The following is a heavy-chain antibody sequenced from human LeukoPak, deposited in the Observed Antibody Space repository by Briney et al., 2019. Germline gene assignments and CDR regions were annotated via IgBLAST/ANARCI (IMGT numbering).Heavy chain of an antibody. J-gene: IGHJ6*02. D-gene: IGHD6-13*01. Sequence: GGSLRLSCAASGFTFTDAYMTWVRQAPGKGLEWVSAISGSGGSTYYADSVKGRFTISRDNSKNTLYLQMNSLRAEDTAVYYCAKWAAAGSYYYYGMDVWGQGTTVTVSS. V-gene: IGHV3-23*01. CDR2: ISGSGGST. CDR3: AKWAAAGSYYYYGMDV. CDR1: GFTFTDAY.